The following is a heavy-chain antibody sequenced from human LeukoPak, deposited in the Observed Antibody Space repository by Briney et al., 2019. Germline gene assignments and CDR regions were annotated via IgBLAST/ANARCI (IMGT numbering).Heavy chain of an antibody. CDR2: IRSKAYGGTT. CDR1: GFTFGDYA. Sequence: GSLRLSCTASGFTFGDYAMSWFRQAPGKGLEWVGFIRSKAYGGTTEYAASVKGRFTISRDDSKSIAYLQMNSLKTEDTAVYYCTRASGIAVAGIFDYWGQGTLVTVSS. D-gene: IGHD6-19*01. CDR3: TRASGIAVAGIFDY. J-gene: IGHJ4*02. V-gene: IGHV3-49*03.